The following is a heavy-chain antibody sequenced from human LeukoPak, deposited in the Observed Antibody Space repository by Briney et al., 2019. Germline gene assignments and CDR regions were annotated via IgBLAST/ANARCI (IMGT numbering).Heavy chain of an antibody. CDR2: IFYSGIT. CDR1: GDSITSYF. V-gene: IGHV4-59*12. D-gene: IGHD3-10*01. J-gene: IGHJ6*03. Sequence: SETLSLTCTVSGDSITSYFWSWIRQPPGKGLEWVGYIFYSGITNYNPSLKSRVTISVDTSKNQFSLKLSSVTAADTAVYYCARGSAYYYGSGSYYYYYYYMDVWGKGTTVTVSS. CDR3: ARGSAYYYGSGSYYYYYYYMDV.